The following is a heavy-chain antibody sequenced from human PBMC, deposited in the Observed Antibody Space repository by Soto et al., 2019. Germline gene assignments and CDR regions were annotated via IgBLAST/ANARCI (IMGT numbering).Heavy chain of an antibody. J-gene: IGHJ3*02. CDR2: IYYSGST. Sequence: QVQLQESGPGLVKPSDTLSLTCAVSGYSISSSNWWGWIRQPPGKGLEWIGYIYYSGSTYYNPSLKSRVTMSVDTSMNQFSLKLSSLTPVDPAVYYCASTYYYASSGHQNPGAFDIWGQGTMVTVSS. V-gene: IGHV4-28*01. CDR1: GYSISSSNW. CDR3: ASTYYYASSGHQNPGAFDI. D-gene: IGHD3-22*01.